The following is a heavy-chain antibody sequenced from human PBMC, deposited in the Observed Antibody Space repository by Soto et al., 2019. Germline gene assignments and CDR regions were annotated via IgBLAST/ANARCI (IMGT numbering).Heavy chain of an antibody. CDR3: AREDYYYDSSPKYGMDV. CDR1: GFTFSSYS. D-gene: IGHD3-22*01. CDR2: ISSSSRTI. J-gene: IGHJ6*02. Sequence: EVQLVESGGGLVQPGGSLRLSCAASGFTFSSYSMNWVRQAPGKGLEWFSYISSSSRTIYYADSVKGRFTISRDNAKNSLCLQMNSLRAEDTAVYYCAREDYYYDSSPKYGMDVWGQGTTVTVSS. V-gene: IGHV3-48*01.